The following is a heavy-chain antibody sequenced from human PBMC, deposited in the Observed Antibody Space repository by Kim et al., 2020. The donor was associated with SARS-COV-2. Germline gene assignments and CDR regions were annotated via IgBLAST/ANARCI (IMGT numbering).Heavy chain of an antibody. V-gene: IGHV3-11*01. CDR1: GFTFSNYY. CDR2: ISSSGSTI. CDR3: ARRSAIVLMVYAIPNFVY. Sequence: GGSLRLSCAASGFTFSNYYMSWIRQAPGKGLEWVSYISSSGSTIYYADSVKGRFTISRDNAKNSLYLQMNSLRAEDTAVYYCARRSAIVLMVYAIPNFVYSGQGTLVTVSS. J-gene: IGHJ4*02. D-gene: IGHD2-8*01.